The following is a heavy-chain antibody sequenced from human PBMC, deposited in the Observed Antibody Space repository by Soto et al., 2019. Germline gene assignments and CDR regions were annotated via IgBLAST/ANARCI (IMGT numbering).Heavy chain of an antibody. Sequence: QVQLVEYGGGVVQPGRSLRLYCAASGFTFSSYGMHWVSKATGKGVGWVAVIGYDGSNKNYADSVKGRFTISRDTSKNALYRQMNSLRAEYTSVYYCARYGYSYGSVSYGRDVWGQWTTVTVSS. D-gene: IGHD5-18*01. J-gene: IGHJ6*02. CDR3: ARYGYSYGSVSYGRDV. CDR2: IGYDGSNK. CDR1: GFTFSSYG. V-gene: IGHV3-33*01.